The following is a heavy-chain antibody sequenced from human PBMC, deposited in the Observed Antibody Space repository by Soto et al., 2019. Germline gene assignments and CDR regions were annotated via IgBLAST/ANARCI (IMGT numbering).Heavy chain of an antibody. CDR3: ARGRVAGIGGDAFDI. D-gene: IGHD3-16*01. V-gene: IGHV1-18*04. J-gene: IGHJ3*02. CDR1: GYTCTNHG. Sequence: QVQLVQSGAEVKKPGASVKVSCKTSGYTCTNHGINWVRQAPGQGLEWMGWINPYNANVNYAQKLQGRVTMTTDTSTCTAYMDLRSLTSDDTAVYYCARGRVAGIGGDAFDIWGQGTMVTVSS. CDR2: INPYNANV.